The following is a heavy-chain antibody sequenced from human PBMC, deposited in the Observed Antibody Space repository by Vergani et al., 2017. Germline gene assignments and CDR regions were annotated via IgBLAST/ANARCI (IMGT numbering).Heavy chain of an antibody. Sequence: QLQLQESGPGLVKPSETLSLTCTVSGGSISSSSYYWGWIRQPPGKGLEWIGSIYYSGSTYYNPSLKRRVTRSVDTPKNQFSLQLGSVTAADTAVYYCARDLFSSGWYWGYWGQGTLVTVSS. V-gene: IGHV4-39*07. CDR1: GGSISSSSYY. D-gene: IGHD6-19*01. J-gene: IGHJ4*02. CDR2: IYYSGST. CDR3: ARDLFSSGWYWGY.